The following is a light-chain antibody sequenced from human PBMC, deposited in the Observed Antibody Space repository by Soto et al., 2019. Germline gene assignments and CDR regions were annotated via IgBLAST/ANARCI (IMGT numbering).Light chain of an antibody. V-gene: IGKV3-20*01. CDR2: GAS. J-gene: IGKJ1*01. Sequence: EIVLTQSPGTLSLSPGERATLSCRASQSVSSSYLAWYQQKPGQAPRLLIYGASSRATGIPDRISSSGSGTDFTLTISRLEPEDFAVYYCQQYGSSPLTFGQGTKVEFK. CDR3: QQYGSSPLT. CDR1: QSVSSSY.